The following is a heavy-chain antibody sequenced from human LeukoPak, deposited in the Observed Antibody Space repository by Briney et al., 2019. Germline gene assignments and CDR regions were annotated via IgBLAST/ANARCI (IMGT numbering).Heavy chain of an antibody. V-gene: IGHV3-48*01. Sequence: PGGSLRLSCAASGFTFSSYSMNWVRQAPGKGLEWVSYISSSSSTIYYADSAKGRFTISRDNAKNSLYLQMNSLRAEDTAVYYCAREQDTAMDPFDYWGQGTLVNVSS. CDR2: ISSSSSTI. CDR1: GFTFSSYS. J-gene: IGHJ4*02. D-gene: IGHD5-18*01. CDR3: AREQDTAMDPFDY.